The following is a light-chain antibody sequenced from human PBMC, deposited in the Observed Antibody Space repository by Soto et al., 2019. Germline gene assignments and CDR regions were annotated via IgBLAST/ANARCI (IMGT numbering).Light chain of an antibody. Sequence: QSALTQPASVSGSPGQSITISCTGTRNDVGGYHYVSWHQQHPGKAPKLLIFDVSDRPSGVSDRFSGSKSGNTASLTISGLQAEDEADYYCTSYTSSGTHIFGGGTKVTVL. J-gene: IGLJ2*01. V-gene: IGLV2-14*01. CDR2: DVS. CDR1: RNDVGGYHY. CDR3: TSYTSSGTHI.